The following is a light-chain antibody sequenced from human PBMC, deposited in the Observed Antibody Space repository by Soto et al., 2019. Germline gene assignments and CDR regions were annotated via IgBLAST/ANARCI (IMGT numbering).Light chain of an antibody. V-gene: IGKV3-20*01. CDR1: QSVSSTF. Sequence: DIVLTQSPGTLSLSPGERATLSCRASQSVSSTFFAWYQQKPGQAPRLLMFGASNRATGIPDRFSGSGSGTDFTLTISRLEPEDVAMYYCQQYGTSPRGTF. J-gene: IGKJ1*01. CDR2: GAS. CDR3: QQYGTSPRGT.